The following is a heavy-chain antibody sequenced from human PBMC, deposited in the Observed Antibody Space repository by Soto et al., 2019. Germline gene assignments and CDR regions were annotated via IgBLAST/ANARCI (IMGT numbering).Heavy chain of an antibody. D-gene: IGHD3-3*01. CDR3: ARALFGAYNWFDP. V-gene: IGHV3-33*01. J-gene: IGHJ5*02. Sequence: GGSLRLSCAASGFTFSSYGMHWVRQAPGKGLEWVAVIWYDGSNKYYADSVKGRFTISRDNSKNTLYLQMNSLRAEDTAVYYCARALFGAYNWFDPWGQGTLVTVSS. CDR2: IWYDGSNK. CDR1: GFTFSSYG.